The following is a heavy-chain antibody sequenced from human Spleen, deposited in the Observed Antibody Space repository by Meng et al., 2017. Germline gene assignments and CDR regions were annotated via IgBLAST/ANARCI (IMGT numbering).Heavy chain of an antibody. J-gene: IGHJ4*02. CDR1: GGSFSDYY. D-gene: IGHD4-11*01. V-gene: IGHV4-34*01. Sequence: VQLKQGGAGLLKPSETLSLTCVVSGGSFSDYYWSWIRQPPGKGLEWIGEINHSGSTNYNPSLENRATISVDTSQNNLSLKLSSVTAADSAVYYCARGPTTMAHDFDYWGQGTLVTVSS. CDR3: ARGPTTMAHDFDY. CDR2: INHSGST.